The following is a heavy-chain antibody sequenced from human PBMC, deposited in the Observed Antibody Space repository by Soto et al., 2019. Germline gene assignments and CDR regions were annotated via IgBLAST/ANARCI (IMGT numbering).Heavy chain of an antibody. CDR3: ARQWATMVRGVHRSYYFDY. D-gene: IGHD3-10*01. CDR2: IYYSGST. J-gene: IGHJ4*02. V-gene: IGHV4-39*01. Sequence: QLQLQESGPGLVKPSETLSLTCTVSGGSISSSSYYWGWIRQPPGKGLEWIGSIYYSGSTYYNPSLKSRVTISVDTAKNQFSLKLSSVTAADTAVYYCARQWATMVRGVHRSYYFDYWGQGTLVTVSS. CDR1: GGSISSSSYY.